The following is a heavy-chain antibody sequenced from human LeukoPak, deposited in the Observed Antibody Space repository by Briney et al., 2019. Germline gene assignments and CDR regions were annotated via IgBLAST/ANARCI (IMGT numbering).Heavy chain of an antibody. CDR1: GFTFTSHW. D-gene: IGHD3-16*01. J-gene: IGHJ4*02. V-gene: IGHV3-74*01. CDR2: IKNYGNDT. CDR3: ARDMNPTVFDF. Sequence: GGSLRLSCAAAGFTFTSHWMHWVRQTPGKGLVWVSGIKNYGNDTAYADSVKGRFTISRDNAKNTLYLQMDSLRAEDPAVYYCARDMNPTVFDFWGQGTLVTVSS.